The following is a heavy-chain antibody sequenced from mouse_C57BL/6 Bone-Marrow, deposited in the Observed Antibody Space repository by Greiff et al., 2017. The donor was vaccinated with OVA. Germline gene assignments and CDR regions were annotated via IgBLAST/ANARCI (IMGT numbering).Heavy chain of an antibody. CDR1: GYTFTSYW. CDR2: IDPSDSST. CDR3: YGSSYDWYFDV. D-gene: IGHD1-1*01. Sequence: QVQLQQPGAELVKPGASVKLSCKASGYTFTSYWMQWVQQRPGQGLEWIGEIDPSDSSTNYNQKFKGKATLTVDTSSSTAYMQLSSLTSEDSAVYYCYGSSYDWYFDVWGTGTTVTVSS. J-gene: IGHJ1*03. V-gene: IGHV1-50*01.